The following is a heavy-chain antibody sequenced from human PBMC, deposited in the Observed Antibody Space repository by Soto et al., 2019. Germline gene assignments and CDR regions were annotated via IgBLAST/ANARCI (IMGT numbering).Heavy chain of an antibody. CDR2: ISGSGGST. CDR3: AKYCSSTSYRQGFDL. CDR1: GFTFSSYA. Sequence: EVQLLESGGGLVQPGGSLRLSCAASGFTFSSYAMSWVRQAPGKGLEWVSDISGSGGSTYYADSVKGRFTISRDNSKNTLYLQMNSLRAEDTAVYYCAKYCSSTSYRQGFDLWGRGTLVTVSS. J-gene: IGHJ2*01. D-gene: IGHD2-2*01. V-gene: IGHV3-23*01.